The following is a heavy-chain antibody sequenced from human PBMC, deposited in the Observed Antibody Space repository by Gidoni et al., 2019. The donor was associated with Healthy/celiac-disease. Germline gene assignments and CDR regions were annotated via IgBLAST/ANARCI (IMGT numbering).Heavy chain of an antibody. Sequence: QVQLQESGPGLVKPSETLSLTCTVAGGSISSYYWSWIRQPPGKGLEWIGYIYFSGSTNYNPSLKSRVTISVDTSKNQFSLKLSSGTAADTAVYYCARGGIAAADWDVWGKGTTVTVSS. CDR1: GGSISSYY. CDR3: ARGGIAAADWDV. V-gene: IGHV4-59*08. D-gene: IGHD6-13*01. CDR2: IYFSGST. J-gene: IGHJ6*04.